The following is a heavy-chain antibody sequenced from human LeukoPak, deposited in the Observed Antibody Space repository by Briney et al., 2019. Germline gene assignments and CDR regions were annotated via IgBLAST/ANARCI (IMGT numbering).Heavy chain of an antibody. V-gene: IGHV1-8*02. J-gene: IGHJ4*02. D-gene: IGHD1-26*01. CDR1: GYTFTSYD. CDR2: MNPNSGNT. Sequence: ASVKVSCKASGYTFTSYDINWVRQATGQGLEWMGWMNPNSGNTGYAQKFQGRVTMTRDTSISTAYMELSRLRSDDTAVYYCASIRVVGATIMDYWGQGTLVTVSS. CDR3: ASIRVVGATIMDY.